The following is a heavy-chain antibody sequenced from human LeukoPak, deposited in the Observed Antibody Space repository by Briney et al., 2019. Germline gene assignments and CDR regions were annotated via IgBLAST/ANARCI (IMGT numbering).Heavy chain of an antibody. CDR1: GGTFSSYA. CDR3: AKGRTLVGGSTRSYDC. J-gene: IGHJ4*02. D-gene: IGHD1-26*01. CDR2: IIPIFGTA. V-gene: IGHV1-69*06. Sequence: SVKVSCKASGGTFSSYAISWVRQAPGQGLEWMGGIIPIFGTANYAQKFQGRVTITADKSTSTAYMELSSLRDEDTAVYYCAKGRTLVGGSTRSYDCWGQGTLVTVSS.